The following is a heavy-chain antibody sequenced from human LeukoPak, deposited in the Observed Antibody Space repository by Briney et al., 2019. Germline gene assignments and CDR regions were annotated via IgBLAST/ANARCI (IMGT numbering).Heavy chain of an antibody. V-gene: IGHV1-18*01. CDR1: GYTFTSYG. J-gene: IGHJ4*02. CDR2: ISAYNGNT. Sequence: ASVKVSCKASGYTFTSYGISWVRQAPGQGLEWMGWISAYNGNTNYAQKLQGRVTMTTDTSTSTVYMELRSLRSDDTAVYYCARVLGLAASGYWGQGTLVTVSS. CDR3: ARVLGLAASGY. D-gene: IGHD3-10*01.